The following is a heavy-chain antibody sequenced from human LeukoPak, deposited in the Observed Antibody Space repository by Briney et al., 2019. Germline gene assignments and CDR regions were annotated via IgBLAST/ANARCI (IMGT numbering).Heavy chain of an antibody. J-gene: IGHJ4*02. CDR3: VKDVSGSYTFDY. V-gene: IGHV3-64D*09. D-gene: IGHD1-26*01. CDR1: GFTFSSYA. CDR2: INDNGGRA. Sequence: GGSLRLSCAASGFTFSSYAMSWVRQAPGKGLEYVSGINDNGGRAHYGDSVKGRFTISRDDSKNTLYLQMSTLRAEDTAVYYCVKDVSGSYTFDYWGQGTLVTVSS.